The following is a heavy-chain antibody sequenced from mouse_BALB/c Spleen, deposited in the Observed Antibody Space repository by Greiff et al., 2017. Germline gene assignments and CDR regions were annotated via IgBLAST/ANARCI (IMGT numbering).Heavy chain of an antibody. CDR1: GFTFTDYY. J-gene: IGHJ1*01. Sequence: EVNLVESGGGLVQPGGSLRLSCATSGFTFTDYYMSWVRQPPGKALEWLGFIRNKANGYTTEYSASVKGRFTISRDNSQSILYLQMNTLRAEDSATYYGARAPFRVGYFDVWGAGTTVTVSS. CDR2: IRNKANGYTT. V-gene: IGHV7-3*02. CDR3: ARAPFRVGYFDV.